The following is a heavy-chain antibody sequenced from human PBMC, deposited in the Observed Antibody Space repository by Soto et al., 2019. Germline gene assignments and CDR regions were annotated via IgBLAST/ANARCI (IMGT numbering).Heavy chain of an antibody. CDR2: ISYDGSNK. D-gene: IGHD2-15*01. V-gene: IGHV3-30-3*01. Sequence: GGSLRLSCAASGFTFSSYAMHWVRQAPGKGLEWVAVISYDGSNKYYADSVKGRFTISRDNSKNTLYLQMNSLRAEDTAVYYCARDRYCSGGSCYGEDYYGMDVWGQGTTVTVSS. CDR3: ARDRYCSGGSCYGEDYYGMDV. J-gene: IGHJ6*02. CDR1: GFTFSSYA.